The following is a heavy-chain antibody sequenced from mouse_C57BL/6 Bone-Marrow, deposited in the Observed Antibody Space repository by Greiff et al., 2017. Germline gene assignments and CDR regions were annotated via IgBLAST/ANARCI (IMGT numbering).Heavy chain of an antibody. Sequence: EVKVVESGGGLVQPGGSLKLSCAASGFTFSDYYMYWVRQTPEKRLEWVAYISNGGGSTYYPDTVKGRFTISRDNAKNTLYLQMRRLKSEDTAMYYCARRGTTVNYFDYWGQGTTLTVSS. V-gene: IGHV5-12*01. CDR3: ARRGTTVNYFDY. CDR1: GFTFSDYY. CDR2: ISNGGGST. D-gene: IGHD2-12*01. J-gene: IGHJ2*01.